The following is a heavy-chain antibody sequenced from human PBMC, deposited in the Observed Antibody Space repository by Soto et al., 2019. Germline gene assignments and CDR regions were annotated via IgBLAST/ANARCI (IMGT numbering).Heavy chain of an antibody. J-gene: IGHJ4*02. CDR3: ARGAGVHFWPNFDS. CDR1: GFTFSSYS. CDR2: ISRVSTYI. D-gene: IGHD1-1*01. Sequence: EVQLVESGGGLVKPGGSLRLSCAASGFTFSSYSMTWVRQAPGKGPEWVSSISRVSTYIYDADSVKGRFTISRDNAKNSMYLQMNSLRVEDTAVYYCARGAGVHFWPNFDSWGQGTQVTVSS. V-gene: IGHV3-21*02.